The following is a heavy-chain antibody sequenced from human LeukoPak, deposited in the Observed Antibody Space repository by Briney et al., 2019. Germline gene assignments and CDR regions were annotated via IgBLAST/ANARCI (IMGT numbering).Heavy chain of an antibody. CDR1: GYTFTSYG. CDR2: ISAYNGNT. D-gene: IGHD2-8*01. J-gene: IGHJ4*02. CDR3: ARETHGDIVLMVYATTFDY. V-gene: IGHV1-18*01. Sequence: ASVKVSCKASGYTFTSYGISWVRQAPGQGLEWMGWISAYNGNTNYAQKLQGRVTMTTDTSTNTAYMELRSLRSDDTAVYYCARETHGDIVLMVYATTFDYWGQGTLVTVSS.